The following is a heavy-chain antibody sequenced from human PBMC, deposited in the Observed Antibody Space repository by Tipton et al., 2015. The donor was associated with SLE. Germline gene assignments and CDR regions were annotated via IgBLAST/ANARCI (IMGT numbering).Heavy chain of an antibody. CDR1: GFTFDDYA. CDR2: ISWNGGTI. Sequence: SLRLSCAASGFTFDDYAMHWVRQAPGKGLEWVSGISWNGGTIGYADSVKGRFTISRDNAKNSLYLQMDILRADDTALYYCVKDRARYSSGWFDYWGQGTLATVSS. D-gene: IGHD6-19*01. CDR3: VKDRARYSSGWFDY. V-gene: IGHV3-9*01. J-gene: IGHJ5*01.